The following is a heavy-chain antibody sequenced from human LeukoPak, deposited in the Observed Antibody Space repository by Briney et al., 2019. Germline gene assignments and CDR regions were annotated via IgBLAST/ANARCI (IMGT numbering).Heavy chain of an antibody. CDR3: ARERQKYYYDSSGPFDY. J-gene: IGHJ4*02. D-gene: IGHD3-22*01. CDR1: GFTFSSYA. Sequence: GGSLRLSCAASGFTFSSYAMHWVRQAPGKGLEWVAVISYDGSNKYYADSVKGRFTISRDNSKNTLYLQMNSLRAEDTSVYYCARERQKYYYDSSGPFDYWGQGTLVSVSS. CDR2: ISYDGSNK. V-gene: IGHV3-30-3*01.